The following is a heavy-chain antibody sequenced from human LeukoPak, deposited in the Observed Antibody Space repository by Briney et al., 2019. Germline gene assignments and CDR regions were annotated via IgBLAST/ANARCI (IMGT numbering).Heavy chain of an antibody. V-gene: IGHV4-59*01. CDR2: IYYSGST. CDR3: AREDGDYSFDY. J-gene: IGHJ4*02. Sequence: SETLSLTCTVSGGSISSYYWSWIRQPPGKGLEWIGYIYYSGSTNYNPSLKSRVTISVGTSKNQFSLKLRSVTAADTAVYYCAREDGDYSFDYWGQGTLVTVSS. D-gene: IGHD4-17*01. CDR1: GGSISSYY.